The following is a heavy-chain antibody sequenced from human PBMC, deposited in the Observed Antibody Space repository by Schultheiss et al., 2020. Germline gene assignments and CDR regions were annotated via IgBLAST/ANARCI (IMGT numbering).Heavy chain of an antibody. D-gene: IGHD1-26*01. CDR1: GFTFSSYE. CDR3: ARVGQTLGYFDY. V-gene: IGHV3-48*03. Sequence: GGSLRLSCAASGFTFSSYEMNWVRQAPGKGLEWVSYISSSGSTIYYADSVKGRFTISRDNSKNTLYLQMNSLRSEDTAVYYCARVGQTLGYFDYWGQGTLGTVSA. J-gene: IGHJ4*02. CDR2: ISSSGSTI.